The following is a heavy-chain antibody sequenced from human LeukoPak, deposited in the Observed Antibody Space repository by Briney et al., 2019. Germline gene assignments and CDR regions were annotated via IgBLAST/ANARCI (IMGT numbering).Heavy chain of an antibody. D-gene: IGHD2-15*01. Sequence: GSLRLSCAASGFTFSTFAMIWVRQPPGKGLEWVSSIFPSGGEIHYADSVRGRFTISRDNSKNTLYLQMNSLRAEDTAVYYCAGSGGSHGNWFDPWGQGTLVTVSS. CDR1: GFTFSTFA. V-gene: IGHV3-23*01. CDR3: AGSGGSHGNWFDP. CDR2: IFPSGGEI. J-gene: IGHJ5*02.